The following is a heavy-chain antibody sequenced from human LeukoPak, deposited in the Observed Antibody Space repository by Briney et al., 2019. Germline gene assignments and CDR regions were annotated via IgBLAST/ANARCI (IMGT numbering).Heavy chain of an antibody. CDR3: ARDSIPGGYSYGLAFDY. V-gene: IGHV1-69*05. D-gene: IGHD5-18*01. Sequence: SVKVSCKASAGTFSSYAISWVRQAPGQGLEWMGRIIPIFGTANYAQKFQGRVTITTDESTSTAYMELSSLRSEDTAVYYCARDSIPGGYSYGLAFDYWGQGTLVTVSS. CDR1: AGTFSSYA. J-gene: IGHJ4*02. CDR2: IIPIFGTA.